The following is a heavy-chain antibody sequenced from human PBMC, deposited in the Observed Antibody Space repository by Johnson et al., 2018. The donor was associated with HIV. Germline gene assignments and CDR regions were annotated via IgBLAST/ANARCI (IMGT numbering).Heavy chain of an antibody. V-gene: IGHV3-30*03. J-gene: IGHJ3*02. CDR3: ATRGVTDWGGAFDI. Sequence: QVQLVESGGGVVQPGRSLRLSCAASGFTFSSYGMHWVRQAPGKGLEWVAIISYDGSNKYYRDSVKGRFTISRDNSKNTLYLQMNSLRADDTAVYYCATRGVTDWGGAFDIWG. CDR2: ISYDGSNK. CDR1: GFTFSSYG. D-gene: IGHD3/OR15-3a*01.